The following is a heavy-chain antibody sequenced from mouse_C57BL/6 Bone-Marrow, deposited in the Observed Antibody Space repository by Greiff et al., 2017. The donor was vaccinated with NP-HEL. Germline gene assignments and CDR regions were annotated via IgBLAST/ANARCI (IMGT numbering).Heavy chain of an antibody. Sequence: VQLQQSGPVLVKPGASVKMSCKASGYTFTDYYMNWVKQSHGKSLEWIGVINPYNGGTSYNQKFKGKATLTVDKSSSTAYMELNSLTSEDSAVYYCARRSYYSNYSWFAYWGQGTLVTVSA. J-gene: IGHJ3*01. V-gene: IGHV1-19*01. CDR1: GYTFTDYY. CDR3: ARRSYYSNYSWFAY. CDR2: INPYNGGT. D-gene: IGHD2-5*01.